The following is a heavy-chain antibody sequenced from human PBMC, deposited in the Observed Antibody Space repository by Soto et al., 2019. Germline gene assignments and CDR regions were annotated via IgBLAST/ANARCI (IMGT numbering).Heavy chain of an antibody. CDR3: ERERTGEPTFFDY. CDR2: IYNSGST. CDR1: GDSVSSGSSS. D-gene: IGHD1-1*01. V-gene: IGHV4-61*01. J-gene: IGHJ4*02. Sequence: QVQLQESGPGLVKPSEALSLPCTVSGDSVSSGSSSWRWLRPPPGKALEWIGYIYNSGSTDYNPSLRSRVTIAVDTSKNQVALKLTSVTAADTALYDWERERTGEPTFFDYWGQGTLVTVSS.